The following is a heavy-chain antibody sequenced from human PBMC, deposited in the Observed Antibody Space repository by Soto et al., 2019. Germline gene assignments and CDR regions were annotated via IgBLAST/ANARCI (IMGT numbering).Heavy chain of an antibody. J-gene: IGHJ4*02. V-gene: IGHV3-23*01. CDR1: GFTFSSYD. CDR2: ISGSGGST. CDR3: AKDVRPMWYSSGWYDY. D-gene: IGHD6-19*01. Sequence: XGSRRLSCVAAGFTFSSYDMSWVRKAPGRGLEWVSAISGSGGSTYYADSVKGRFTISRDNSKNTLYLQMNSLRAEDTAVYYCAKDVRPMWYSSGWYDYWGQGPLVTVSS.